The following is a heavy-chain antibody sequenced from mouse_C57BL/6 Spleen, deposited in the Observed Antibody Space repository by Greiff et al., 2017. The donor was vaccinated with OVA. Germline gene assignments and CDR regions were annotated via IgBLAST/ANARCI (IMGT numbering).Heavy chain of an antibody. V-gene: IGHV1-52*01. CDR1: GYTFTSYW. D-gene: IGHD1-1*01. CDR2: IDPSDSET. Sequence: VQLQQPGAELVRPGSSVKLSCKASGYTFTSYWMHWVKQRPIQGLEWIGNIDPSDSETHYNQKFKDKATLTVDNSSSAAYMQLSSLTSEDSAVYYCARRTTVVPYWYFDVWGTGTTVTVSS. J-gene: IGHJ1*03. CDR3: ARRTTVVPYWYFDV.